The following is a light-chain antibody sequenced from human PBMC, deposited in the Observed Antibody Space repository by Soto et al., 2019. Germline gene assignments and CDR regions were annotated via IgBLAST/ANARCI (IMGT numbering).Light chain of an antibody. J-gene: IGLJ2*01. Sequence: QLVLTQSPSSSASLGASVKLTCTLNSGHISYAIAWHQQQPEKGPRYLMKLNSDGSHSKGDGIPDRFSGSSSGAERYLTISSLQSEDEADYYCQTWDTGIRVVFGGGTKLTVL. CDR2: LNSDGSH. CDR3: QTWDTGIRVV. V-gene: IGLV4-69*01. CDR1: SGHISYA.